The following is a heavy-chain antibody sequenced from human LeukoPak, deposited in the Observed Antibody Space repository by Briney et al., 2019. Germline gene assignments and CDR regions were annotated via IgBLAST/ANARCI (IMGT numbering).Heavy chain of an antibody. J-gene: IGHJ6*03. V-gene: IGHV4-61*02. CDR2: IYSSGST. CDR3: ARGLNYYDSSGYWGGGYYYYMDV. D-gene: IGHD3-22*01. CDR1: GGSISSDTYY. Sequence: SQTLSLTCTVSGGSISSDTYYWSWIRQPAGKGLEWIGRIYSSGSTNYNPSLKSRVTISVDTSKNQFSLKLSSVTAADTAVYYCARGLNYYDSSGYWGGGYYYYMDVWGKGTTVTVSS.